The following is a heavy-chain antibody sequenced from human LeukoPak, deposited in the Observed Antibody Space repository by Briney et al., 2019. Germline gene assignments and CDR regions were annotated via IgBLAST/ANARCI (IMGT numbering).Heavy chain of an antibody. CDR2: IIPIFDTA. D-gene: IGHD6-13*01. V-gene: IGHV1-69*13. J-gene: IGHJ4*02. CDR3: ARVGSSSWEFDY. Sequence: APVKVSCKASGGTFSSYGITWVRQAPGQGLEWMGGIIPIFDTANYAQKFQGRVTITADESTSTAYMDLSSLRPEDTAVYYCARVGSSSWEFDYWGQGTLVTVSS. CDR1: GGTFSSYG.